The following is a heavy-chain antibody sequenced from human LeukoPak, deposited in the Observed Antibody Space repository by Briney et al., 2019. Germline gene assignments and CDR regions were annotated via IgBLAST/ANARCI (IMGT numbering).Heavy chain of an antibody. Sequence: SQTLSLTCAISGDSVSSNSAAWNWIRQSPSRGLEWLGRTYYRSKLYNDYAVSVKSRITINPDTSKNQFSLQLNSVTPEDTAVYYCARDPGRYCSSTSCYRGGWFDPWGQGTLVTVSS. CDR3: ARDPGRYCSSTSCYRGGWFDP. CDR1: GDSVSSNSAA. CDR2: TYYRSKLYN. J-gene: IGHJ5*02. D-gene: IGHD2-2*01. V-gene: IGHV6-1*01.